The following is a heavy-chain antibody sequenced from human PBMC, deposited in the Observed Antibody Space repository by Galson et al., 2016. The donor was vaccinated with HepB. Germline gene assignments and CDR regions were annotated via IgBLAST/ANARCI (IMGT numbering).Heavy chain of an antibody. J-gene: IGHJ4*02. CDR1: GYAFTDYY. Sequence: SVKVSCKASGYAFTDYYMHWVRQAPGQGLEWMGWINPKRGDTNYAQKFQGTVTMTRDTSISTAYMEPSRLRSDDTAVYFCAIFSSSWYRTFDYWGQGTLVTVSS. V-gene: IGHV1-2*02. D-gene: IGHD6-13*01. CDR3: AIFSSSWYRTFDY. CDR2: INPKRGDT.